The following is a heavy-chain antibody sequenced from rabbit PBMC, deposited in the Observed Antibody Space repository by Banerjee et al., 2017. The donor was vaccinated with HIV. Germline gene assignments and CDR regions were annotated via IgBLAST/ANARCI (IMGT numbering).Heavy chain of an antibody. Sequence: QEQLVESGGGLVTLGGSLKLSCKGSGFDFSNYGMSWVRQAPGKGLEWIGCIYDSGGSTYYASWAKGRFTISKTSSTTVTLQMTSLTAADTATYFCARGATMTMDWLDLWGPGTLVTVS. J-gene: IGHJ5*01. CDR1: GFDFSNYG. V-gene: IGHV1S45*01. CDR3: ARGATMTMDWLDL. D-gene: IGHD2-1*01. CDR2: IYDSGGST.